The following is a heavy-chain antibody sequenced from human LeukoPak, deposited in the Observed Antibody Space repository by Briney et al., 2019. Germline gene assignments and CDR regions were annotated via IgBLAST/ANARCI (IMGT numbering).Heavy chain of an antibody. CDR2: ISYDGSNK. J-gene: IGHJ4*02. CDR1: GFTFSSYA. CDR3: ARTYDILSGHFDY. D-gene: IGHD3-9*01. V-gene: IGHV3-30-3*01. Sequence: PGGSLRLSCAASGFTFSSYAMHCVRQAPGKGLEWVAVISYDGSNKYYADSVKGRFTISRDNSKNTLYLQMNSLRAEDTAVYYCARTYDILSGHFDYWGQGTLVTVSS.